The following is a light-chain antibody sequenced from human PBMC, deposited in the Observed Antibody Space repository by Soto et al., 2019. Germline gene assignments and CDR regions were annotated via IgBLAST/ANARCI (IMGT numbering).Light chain of an antibody. CDR3: SSYTTSSTLV. Sequence: QSALTQPASVSGSPGQAITISCTGTSSDVGGYNYVSWYQQHPGKAPKLMIYDVTNRPSGVSNRFSGSKSGNTASLTISGGQGEDEADYYCSSYTTSSTLVFGGGTKLTVL. CDR2: DVT. J-gene: IGLJ3*02. CDR1: SSDVGGYNY. V-gene: IGLV2-14*01.